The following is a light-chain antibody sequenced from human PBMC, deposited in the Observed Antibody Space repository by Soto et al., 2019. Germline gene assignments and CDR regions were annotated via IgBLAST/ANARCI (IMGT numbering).Light chain of an antibody. CDR1: QSVSSTY. V-gene: IGKV3-20*01. J-gene: IGKJ5*01. Sequence: VLTQSPGTLSLSPGDSATLSCRASQSVSSTYLAWYQQKPGQAPRLLIYGTSSRANGIPDRFSGSGSGTDFTLTISRLEPEDFAVYYCQQSDTFGQGTRLEIK. CDR3: QQSDT. CDR2: GTS.